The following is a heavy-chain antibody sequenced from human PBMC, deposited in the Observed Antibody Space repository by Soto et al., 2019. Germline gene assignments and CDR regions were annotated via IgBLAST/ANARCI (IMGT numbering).Heavy chain of an antibody. CDR1: GYTFTSYG. V-gene: IGHV1-18*01. Sequence: QVQLVQSGAEVKKPGASVKVSCKASGYTFTSYGISWVRQAPGQGLEWMGWNSAYNVNTNYAQKLQGRVTMTTDTSTSTAYMELRSLRSDDTAVYYCADLWVTTSRQYYDGMDVWGQGTTVTVSS. CDR3: ADLWVTTSRQYYDGMDV. CDR2: NSAYNVNT. D-gene: IGHD4-17*01. J-gene: IGHJ6*02.